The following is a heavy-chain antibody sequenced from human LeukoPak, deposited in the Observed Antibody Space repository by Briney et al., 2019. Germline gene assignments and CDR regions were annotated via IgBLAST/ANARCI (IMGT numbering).Heavy chain of an antibody. CDR2: ISPDGSYK. Sequence: GGSLRLSCAASGFTFSDYGLHWVRQAPGKGVEWVALISPDGSYKDYADSVKGRFTISRDNSKNTLYLAINSLRGADTAVYYCAKDSSSSWFGGDSKWGQGTLVTVSS. CDR1: GFTFSDYG. J-gene: IGHJ4*02. CDR3: AKDSSSSWFGGDSK. V-gene: IGHV3-30*18. D-gene: IGHD6-13*01.